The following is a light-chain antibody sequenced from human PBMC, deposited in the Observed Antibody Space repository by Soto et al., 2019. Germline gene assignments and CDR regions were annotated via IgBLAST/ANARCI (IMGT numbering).Light chain of an antibody. CDR1: SSDVGGYNY. V-gene: IGLV2-11*01. J-gene: IGLJ1*01. Sequence: QSALTQPRSVSGSPGQSVTISCTGTSSDVGGYNYVSWYPQHPGKAPKLSIYSVSNWPSGFADRFSCSKSGKTSSLTNARLQAGDEADYYSCSYAGSYTYDFGSGTKVTV. CDR3: CSYAGSYTYD. CDR2: SVS.